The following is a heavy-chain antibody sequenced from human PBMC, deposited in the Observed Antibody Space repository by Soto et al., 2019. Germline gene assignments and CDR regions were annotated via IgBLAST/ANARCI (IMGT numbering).Heavy chain of an antibody. D-gene: IGHD2-15*01. Sequence: RRVIKKKGKGLEWVAVISYDGSNKYYADSVKGRFTISRDNSKNTLYLQMNSLRSEDTAVYYCARGGSYCRGGSCPHDGFDICGEGTMVSVSS. J-gene: IGHJ3*02. CDR3: ARGGSYCRGGSCPHDGFDI. V-gene: IGHV3-30-3*01. CDR2: ISYDGSNK.